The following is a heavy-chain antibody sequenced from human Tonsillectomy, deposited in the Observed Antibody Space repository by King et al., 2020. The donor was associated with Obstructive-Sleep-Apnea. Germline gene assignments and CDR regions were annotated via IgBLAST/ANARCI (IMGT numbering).Heavy chain of an antibody. Sequence: VQLVEAGGGLVQPGGSLRLSCAASGFTFSRNNMNRVRQAPGKGLEWISYISSGSGTIYYADSVKGRFTISRDNAKNSLYLQMNSLRAEDTAVYYCARNYCSGGSCYWFFDLWGRGTLVTVSS. CDR2: ISSGSGTI. D-gene: IGHD2-15*01. CDR3: ARNYCSGGSCYWFFDL. V-gene: IGHV3-48*01. CDR1: GFTFSRNN. J-gene: IGHJ2*01.